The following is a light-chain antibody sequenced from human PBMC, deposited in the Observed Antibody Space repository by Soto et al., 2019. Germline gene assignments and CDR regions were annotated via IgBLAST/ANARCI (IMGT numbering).Light chain of an antibody. CDR3: ISYTGSSTSYV. Sequence: QSVVTQPASVSGCPGQSITISCSGTSSDIGNYDYVAWYQQFPGKTPKLMIYGVSSRPSGVSSRFSGSKSGNTASLTISGLQAEDEADYYCISYTGSSTSYVFGSGTKVTVL. CDR1: SSDIGNYDY. V-gene: IGLV2-14*01. J-gene: IGLJ1*01. CDR2: GVS.